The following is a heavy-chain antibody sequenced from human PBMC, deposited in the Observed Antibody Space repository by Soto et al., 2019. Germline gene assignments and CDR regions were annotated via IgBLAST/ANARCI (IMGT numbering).Heavy chain of an antibody. CDR1: EFTISTHT. CDR2: SSGGAGYI. D-gene: IGHD2-2*01. V-gene: IGHV3-21*01. Sequence: KSGGSLRLSCAASEFTISTHTMNTVPQAPAKRLHNVSSSSGGAGYIYYEDTLKCRFTVSRDNAKNSLYRQMDSLRDEYTAVYYCVRVFDGSSSSCFEAKSFGSWGRRSLVTVAS. J-gene: IGHJ4*02. CDR3: VRVFDGSSSSCFEAKSFGS.